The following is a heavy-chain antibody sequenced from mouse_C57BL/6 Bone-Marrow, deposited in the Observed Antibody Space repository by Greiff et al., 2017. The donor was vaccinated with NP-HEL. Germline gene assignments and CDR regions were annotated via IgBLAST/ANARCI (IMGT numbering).Heavy chain of an antibody. CDR1: GYTFTDYY. CDR2: IYPGSGNT. D-gene: IGHD1-1*01. J-gene: IGHJ2*01. Sequence: VQLQESGAELVRPGASVKLSCKASGYTFTDYYINWVKQRPGQGLEWIARIYPGSGNTYYNEKFKGKATLTAEKSSSTAYMQLSSLTSEDSAVYFCARSSTTVDYWGQGTTLTVSS. CDR3: ARSSTTVDY. V-gene: IGHV1-76*01.